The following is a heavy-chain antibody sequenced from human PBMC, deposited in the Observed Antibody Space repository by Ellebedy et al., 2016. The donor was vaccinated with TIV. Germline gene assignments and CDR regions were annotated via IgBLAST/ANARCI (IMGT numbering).Heavy chain of an antibody. CDR3: ARDYRGYGSGRDAFDI. J-gene: IGHJ3*02. CDR2: ISSSGSTI. D-gene: IGHD3-10*01. CDR1: GFTFSDYY. Sequence: GESLKISXAASGFTFSDYYMSWIRQAPGKGLEWVSYISSSGSTIYYADSVKGRFTISRDNAKNSLYLQMNSLRAEDTAVYYCARDYRGYGSGRDAFDIWGQGTMVTVSS. V-gene: IGHV3-11*01.